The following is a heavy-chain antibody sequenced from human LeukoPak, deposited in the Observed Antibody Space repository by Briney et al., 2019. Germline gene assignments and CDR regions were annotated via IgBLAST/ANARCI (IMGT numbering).Heavy chain of an antibody. Sequence: SETLSLTCTVSGGSISSSSYYWGWIRQPPGKGLEWIGIIYYSRSTYYNPSLKGRVTISVDTAKNQFSLKLSSVTAADTAVYYCARRPSSGVNWFDPWGQGTLVTVSS. CDR1: GGSISSSSYY. CDR3: ARRPSSGVNWFDP. D-gene: IGHD1-14*01. J-gene: IGHJ5*02. CDR2: IYYSRST. V-gene: IGHV4-39*01.